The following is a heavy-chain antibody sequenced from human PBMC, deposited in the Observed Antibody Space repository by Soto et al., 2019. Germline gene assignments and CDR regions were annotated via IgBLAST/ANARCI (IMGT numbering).Heavy chain of an antibody. D-gene: IGHD6-19*01. V-gene: IGHV1-69*13. J-gene: IGHJ6*02. CDR2: IIPIFGTA. Sequence: SVKVSCKASGGTFSSYAISWVRQAPGRGLEWMGGIIPIFGTANYAQKFQGRVTITADESTSTAYMELSSLRSEDTAVYYCARVAVAAVYYYGMDVWGQGTTVTVSS. CDR1: GGTFSSYA. CDR3: ARVAVAAVYYYGMDV.